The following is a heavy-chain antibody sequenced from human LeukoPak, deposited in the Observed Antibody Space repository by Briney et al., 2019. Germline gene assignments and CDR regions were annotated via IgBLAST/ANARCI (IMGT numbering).Heavy chain of an antibody. D-gene: IGHD1-26*01. CDR1: GGSITGDNYY. J-gene: IGHJ4*02. V-gene: IGHV4-39*01. CDR3: ARMYSGSYDY. Sequence: SETLSLTCSVSGGSITGDNYYWGWIRQPPGKGLEWIGSIYYSGSTNYNPLFRSPVTISVDTSKNQFSLKLNSISVADTAVYYCARMYSGSYDYWGQGTLVTVSS. CDR2: IYYSGST.